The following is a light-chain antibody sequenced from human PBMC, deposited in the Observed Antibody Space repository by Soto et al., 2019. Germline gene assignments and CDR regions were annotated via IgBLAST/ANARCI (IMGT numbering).Light chain of an antibody. CDR1: QSVSSN. V-gene: IGKV3-15*01. Sequence: EIVMTQSPATLSVSPGERATLSCRASQSVSSNLAGYQQKPGQAPRLLIYGASTRATGIPARFSGSGSGTECTLTISSLQSEDFAVYYCQQYNNWPWTFGQGTKVEIK. CDR2: GAS. CDR3: QQYNNWPWT. J-gene: IGKJ1*01.